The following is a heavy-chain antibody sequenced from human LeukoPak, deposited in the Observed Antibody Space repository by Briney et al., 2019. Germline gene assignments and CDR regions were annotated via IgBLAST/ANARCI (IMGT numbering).Heavy chain of an antibody. V-gene: IGHV3-23*01. CDR2: ISGSGGST. Sequence: GGCLRLSCAASGFTFSSYAMSSVRQAPGKGLEWVSAISGSGGSTYYADSVKGRFTISRDNSKNTLYLQMNSLRAEDTAVYYCAKTDSANFDWLLYFDYWGQGTLVTVSS. D-gene: IGHD3-9*01. CDR1: GFTFSSYA. J-gene: IGHJ4*02. CDR3: AKTDSANFDWLLYFDY.